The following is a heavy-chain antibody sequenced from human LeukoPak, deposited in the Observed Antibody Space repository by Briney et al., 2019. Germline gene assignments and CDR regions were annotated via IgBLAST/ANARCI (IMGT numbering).Heavy chain of an antibody. CDR3: ARQVGNAYYAAYFDY. Sequence: PGESLKISCKGSGYNFTSYWIGWVRQMPGKGLEWMGIIYPGDSDTKYSPSFQGQVTISADKSISTAYLQWSSLKASDTAMYYCARQVGNAYYAAYFDYWGQGTLVTVSS. CDR1: GYNFTSYW. CDR2: IYPGDSDT. D-gene: IGHD3-16*01. J-gene: IGHJ4*02. V-gene: IGHV5-51*01.